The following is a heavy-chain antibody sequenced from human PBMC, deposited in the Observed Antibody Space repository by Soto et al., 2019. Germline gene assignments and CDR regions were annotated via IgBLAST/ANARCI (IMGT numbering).Heavy chain of an antibody. CDR1: GGTFSSYA. CDR3: ASGGATNKWDYFDY. CDR2: IIPIFGTA. D-gene: IGHD5-12*01. V-gene: IGHV1-69*01. Sequence: QVQLVQSGAEVKKPGSSVKVSCKASGGTFSSYAISWVRQAPGQGLEWMGGIIPIFGTANYAQKFQGRVTITADESTSTHYMELSSLRSEDTAVYYCASGGATNKWDYFDYWGQRTLVTVSS. J-gene: IGHJ4*02.